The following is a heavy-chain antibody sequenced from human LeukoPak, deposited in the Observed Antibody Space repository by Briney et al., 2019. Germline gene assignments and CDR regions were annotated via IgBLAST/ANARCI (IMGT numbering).Heavy chain of an antibody. CDR2: IYYSGST. J-gene: IGHJ4*02. Sequence: SETLSLTCTVSGGSISSSSYYWGWIRQPPGKGLEWLGSIYYSGSTYYNPSLKSRVTISVDTSKNQFSLKLSSVTAADTAVYYCARAPSKWYGSGSSVFDYWGQGTLVTVSS. V-gene: IGHV4-39*07. D-gene: IGHD3-10*01. CDR1: GGSISSSSYY. CDR3: ARAPSKWYGSGSSVFDY.